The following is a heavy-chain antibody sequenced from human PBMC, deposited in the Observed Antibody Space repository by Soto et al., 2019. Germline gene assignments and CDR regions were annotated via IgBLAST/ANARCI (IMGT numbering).Heavy chain of an antibody. CDR1: GFILSSYA. V-gene: IGHV3-33*06. CDR3: AKNRDPMAAVTEIDY. D-gene: IGHD2-21*02. Sequence: SGGSLRLSCEATGFILSSYAMHWVRQPPGKGLEWVAVMWYDGNNRYYADSVKGRFTISRDNFKNTVYLQMHSLRAEDTALYYCAKNRDPMAAVTEIDYWGQGTLVTVSS. CDR2: MWYDGNNR. J-gene: IGHJ4*02.